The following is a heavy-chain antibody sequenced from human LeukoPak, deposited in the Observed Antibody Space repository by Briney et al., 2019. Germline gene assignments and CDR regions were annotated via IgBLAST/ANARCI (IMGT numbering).Heavy chain of an antibody. D-gene: IGHD5-24*01. J-gene: IGHJ4*02. CDR3: ARGTTGYNYGYLDY. V-gene: IGHV3-74*01. CDR1: GFTFSSYW. Sequence: PGGSLRLSCAASGFTFSSYWMHWVRQVPGKGLVWVSRINTDESSTTYADSGKGRFTISRDNAKSTLYLQMNSLRAEDTAVYYCARGTTGYNYGYLDYWGQGTLVTVSS. CDR2: INTDESST.